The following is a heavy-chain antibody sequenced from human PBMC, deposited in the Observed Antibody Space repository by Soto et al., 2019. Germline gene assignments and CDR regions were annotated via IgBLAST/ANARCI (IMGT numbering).Heavy chain of an antibody. J-gene: IGHJ4*02. Sequence: ASVKVSCKASGYTFTSYGISWVRQAPGQGLEWMGWISAYNGNTNYAQKLQGRVTMTTDTSTSTAYMELRSLRSDDTAVYYCARVAYYYDSSGHKKYYFDYWGQGTLVTVSS. CDR1: GYTFTSYG. D-gene: IGHD3-22*01. V-gene: IGHV1-18*01. CDR3: ARVAYYYDSSGHKKYYFDY. CDR2: ISAYNGNT.